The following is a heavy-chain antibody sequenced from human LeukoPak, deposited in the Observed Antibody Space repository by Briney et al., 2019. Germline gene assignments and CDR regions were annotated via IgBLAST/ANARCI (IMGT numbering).Heavy chain of an antibody. J-gene: IGHJ3*02. CDR3: ARGNGLTGDDAFDI. Sequence: SQTLSLTCTVSGGSISSGSYYWSWIRQPAGKGLEWIGRIYTSGSTNYNPSLKSRVTISVDTSKNQFSLKLGSVTAADTAVYYCARGNGLTGDDAFDIWGQGTWSPSLQ. CDR1: GGSISSGSYY. V-gene: IGHV4-61*02. CDR2: IYTSGST. D-gene: IGHD3-9*01.